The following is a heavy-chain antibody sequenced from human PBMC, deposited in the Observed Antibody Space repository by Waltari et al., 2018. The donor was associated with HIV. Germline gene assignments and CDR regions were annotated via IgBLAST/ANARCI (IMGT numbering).Heavy chain of an antibody. Sequence: QVQLVQSGAEVKKPGASVKVSCKASGYTFTSYAMHWVRQAPGQRLEWMGWINAGNGNTKYSQKFQGRVTITRDTSASTAYMELSSLRSEDTAVYYCARGRPKVLFGTHVYYYYGMDVWGQGTTVTVSS. CDR1: GYTFTSYA. V-gene: IGHV1-3*01. CDR3: ARGRPKVLFGTHVYYYYGMDV. J-gene: IGHJ6*02. CDR2: INAGNGNT. D-gene: IGHD3-3*01.